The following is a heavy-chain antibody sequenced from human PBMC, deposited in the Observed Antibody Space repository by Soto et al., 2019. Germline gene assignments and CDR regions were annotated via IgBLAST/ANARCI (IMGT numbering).Heavy chain of an antibody. D-gene: IGHD1-1*01. CDR2: MNPNSGHT. CDR1: GYTFTSFD. Sequence: ASVKISCKASGYTFTSFDFNWVRQATGQGLEWMGWMNPNSGHTGYAQKFQGRVTMTRDTSISTAYMELSSLRYEDTAVYYCTRGRNSGDGYNGRGYWGQGTLVTVSS. CDR3: TRGRNSGDGYNGRGY. V-gene: IGHV1-8*01. J-gene: IGHJ4*02.